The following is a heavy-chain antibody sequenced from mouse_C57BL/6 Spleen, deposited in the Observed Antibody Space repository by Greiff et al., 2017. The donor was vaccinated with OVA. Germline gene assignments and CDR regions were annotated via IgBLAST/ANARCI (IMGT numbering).Heavy chain of an antibody. D-gene: IGHD1-1*02. V-gene: IGHV5-17*01. CDR1: GFTFSDYG. CDR3: ARGYYGPGY. Sequence: EVKLQESGGGLVKPGGSLKLSCAASGFTFSDYGMHWVRQAPEKGLEWVAYISSGSSTIYYADTVKGRFTISRDNAKNTLFLQMTSLRSEDTARYYCARGYYGPGYWGKGTTLTVSS. CDR2: ISSGSSTI. J-gene: IGHJ2*01.